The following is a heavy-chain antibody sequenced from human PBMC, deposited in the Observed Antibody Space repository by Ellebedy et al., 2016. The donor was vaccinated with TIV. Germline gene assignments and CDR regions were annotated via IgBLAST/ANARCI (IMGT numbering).Heavy chain of an antibody. CDR3: ARDLYCSGGSCYSAGFDY. CDR2: ISAYNGNT. Sequence: ASVKVSCKASGYTSTSYGISWVRQAPGHALEWMGWISAYNGNTNYAQKLQGRVTMTTDTSTSTAYMELRSLGSDDTAVYYCARDLYCSGGSCYSAGFDYWGQGTLVTVSS. V-gene: IGHV1-18*01. CDR1: GYTSTSYG. J-gene: IGHJ4*02. D-gene: IGHD2-15*01.